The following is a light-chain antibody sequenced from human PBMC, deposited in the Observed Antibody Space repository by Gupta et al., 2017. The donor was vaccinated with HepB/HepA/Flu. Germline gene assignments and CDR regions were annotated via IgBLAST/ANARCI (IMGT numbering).Light chain of an antibody. CDR3: QSYDTSRSGPYV. CDR2: SND. J-gene: IGLJ1*01. CDR1: SSNIGGGSD. Sequence: SVLTQPPSVSGAPGQRVSISCTGSSSNIGGGSDVHWYQHIQGTAPKLLIYSNDYRLSGGPYRVSGSMSGASSAVAITVLQAEEEADDYYQSYDTSRSGPYVFGTGTKVTVL. V-gene: IGLV1-40*01.